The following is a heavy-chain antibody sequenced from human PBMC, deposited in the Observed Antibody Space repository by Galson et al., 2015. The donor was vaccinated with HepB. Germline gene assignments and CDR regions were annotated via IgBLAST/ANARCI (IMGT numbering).Heavy chain of an antibody. CDR2: IDPSDSYT. Sequence: QSGAEVKKPGESLKISCKGSGYSFTSCWISWVRQMPGKGLEWMGRIDPSDSYTNYSPSFQGHVTISADKSISTAYLQWSSLKASDTAMYYCARQVPAEGSFDYWGQGTLVTVSS. CDR3: ARQVPAEGSFDY. J-gene: IGHJ4*02. V-gene: IGHV5-10-1*01. D-gene: IGHD2-2*01. CDR1: GYSFTSCW.